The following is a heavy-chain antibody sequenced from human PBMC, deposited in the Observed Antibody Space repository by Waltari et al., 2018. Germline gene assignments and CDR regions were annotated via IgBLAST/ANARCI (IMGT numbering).Heavy chain of an antibody. CDR2: IKRKTGCGTT. CDR3: TTRFGDFWSGYFFDY. CDR1: GFSFSPAW. J-gene: IGHJ4*02. D-gene: IGHD3-3*01. V-gene: IGHV3-15*01. Sequence: EVQLVESGGDLVRPGGSLRLSCAASGFSFSPAWMSWVRQAPGKGLEWVGSIKRKTGCGTTDYAATVKCRFTISRDDSENTLYLQMNSLKTEDTAVYYCTTRFGDFWSGYFFDYWGQGTLVTVSS.